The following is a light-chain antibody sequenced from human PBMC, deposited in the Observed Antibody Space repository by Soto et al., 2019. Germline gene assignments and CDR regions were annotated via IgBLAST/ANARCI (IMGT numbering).Light chain of an antibody. CDR1: QSLVHSDGIAY. J-gene: IGKJ4*01. CDR2: TAX. V-gene: IGKV2-30*02. Sequence: DVVMTQSPLSLPVTLGQPASISCRSNQSLVHSDGIAYFSWFQQRPGRSPRRLIYTAXKXANGIPAXFSGSGSRTHFTLTISRLEPEDFAVYYCQQYGSSPGTFGGGNKADIK. CDR3: QQYGSSPGT.